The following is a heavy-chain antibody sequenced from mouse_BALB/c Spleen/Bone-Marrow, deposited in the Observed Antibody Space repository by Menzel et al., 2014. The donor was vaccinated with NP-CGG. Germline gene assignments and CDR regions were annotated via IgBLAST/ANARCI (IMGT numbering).Heavy chain of an antibody. CDR3: ARGKGSVFFDY. Sequence: EVQLVESGGGLVQPGGSLRLSCATSGFTFTDYYMNWVRQPPGKALEWLGFIRNKANGYTTEYSTSVKGRFTISRDNSQSILYLQMNTLRGEDSATYYCARGKGSVFFDYWGQGTTLTVSS. J-gene: IGHJ2*01. CDR1: GFTFTDYY. V-gene: IGHV7-3*02. CDR2: IRNKANGYTT. D-gene: IGHD1-3*01.